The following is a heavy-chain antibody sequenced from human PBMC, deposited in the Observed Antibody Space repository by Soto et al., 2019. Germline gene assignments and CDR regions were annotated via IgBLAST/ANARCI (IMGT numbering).Heavy chain of an antibody. D-gene: IGHD4-17*01. CDR3: ARHYGDPPLYYFGFAV. CDR1: GFSLNTSGVG. Sequence: QITLKESGPTLVKPTQTLTLTCTFSGFSLNTSGVGVGWIRQPPGKALECLALIYWDDDTRYSPSLKTRLTTTKDTANNPVVLTMTTMDPVDTATHYWARHYGDPPLYYFGFAVRGQGTTVTV. CDR2: IYWDDDT. V-gene: IGHV2-5*02. J-gene: IGHJ6*02.